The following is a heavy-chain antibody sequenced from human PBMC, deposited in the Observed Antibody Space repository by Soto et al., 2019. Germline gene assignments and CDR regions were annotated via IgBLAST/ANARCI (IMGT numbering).Heavy chain of an antibody. D-gene: IGHD6-25*01. CDR3: ARDLAAVPRAFDY. CDR2: AYYTGTT. V-gene: IGHV4-59*01. CDR1: GGSISSYF. Sequence: KPSETLSLTCTVSGGSISSYFYIWVRQPPGNVLEWIGSAYYTGTTDYNPSLKTRATISVDTSKTQFSLNLRSVTAADTAVYYCARDLAAVPRAFDYWGRGTLVTVSS. J-gene: IGHJ4*02.